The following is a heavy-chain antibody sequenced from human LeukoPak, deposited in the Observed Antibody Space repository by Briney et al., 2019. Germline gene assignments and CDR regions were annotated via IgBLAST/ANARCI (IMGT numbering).Heavy chain of an antibody. D-gene: IGHD3-3*01. V-gene: IGHV4-61*02. CDR3: ARAYDFPLEGYYYMDV. CDR2: IYTSGST. J-gene: IGHJ6*03. Sequence: SETLSLTCTVSGGSISSGSYYWSWIRQPAGKGLEWIGRIYTSGSTNYNPSPKSRVTISVDTSKNQFSLKLSSVTAADTAVYYCARAYDFPLEGYYYMDVWGKGTTVTVSS. CDR1: GGSISSGSYY.